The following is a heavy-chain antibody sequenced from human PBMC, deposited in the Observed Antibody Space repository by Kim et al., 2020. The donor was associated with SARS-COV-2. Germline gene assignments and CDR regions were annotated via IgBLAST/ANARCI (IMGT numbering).Heavy chain of an antibody. J-gene: IGHJ4*02. Sequence: SETLSLTCTVSGGSISSSSYYWGWIRQPPGKGLEWIGSIYYSGSTYYNPSLKSRVTISVDTSKNQFSLKLSSVTAADTAVYYCARRYYDILTGYYTHFDYWGQGTLVTVSS. CDR2: IYYSGST. D-gene: IGHD3-9*01. CDR1: GGSISSSSYY. CDR3: ARRYYDILTGYYTHFDY. V-gene: IGHV4-39*01.